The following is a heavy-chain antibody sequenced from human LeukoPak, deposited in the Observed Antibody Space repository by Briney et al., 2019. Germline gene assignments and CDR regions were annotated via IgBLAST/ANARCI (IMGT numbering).Heavy chain of an antibody. CDR1: GYTFTSYY. J-gene: IGHJ5*02. CDR3: ARDLAGYCSSTSCYAKSWFDP. V-gene: IGHV1-46*01. D-gene: IGHD2-2*03. CDR2: INPSGGST. Sequence: ASVKVSCKASGYTFTSYYMHWVRQAPGQGLEWMGIINPSGGSTSYAQKFQGRVTMTRDTSTSTVYMELSSLRSEDTAVYYCARDLAGYCSSTSCYAKSWFDPWGQGTLVTVSP.